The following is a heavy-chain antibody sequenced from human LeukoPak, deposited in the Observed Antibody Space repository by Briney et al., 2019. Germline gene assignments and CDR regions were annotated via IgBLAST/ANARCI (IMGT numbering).Heavy chain of an antibody. V-gene: IGHV1-18*01. CDR1: GYTFTNYG. Sequence: GASVTVSFKASGYTFTNYGISWVRQAPGQGLEWMGWISTNSDIRTYAQTLRGRVTITTDTATTTAYMELNNLTFDDTAVYYCARDWDAMNNCFDPWGQGTPVTVPS. J-gene: IGHJ5*02. CDR3: ARDWDAMNNCFDP. CDR2: ISTNSDIR. D-gene: IGHD1-26*01.